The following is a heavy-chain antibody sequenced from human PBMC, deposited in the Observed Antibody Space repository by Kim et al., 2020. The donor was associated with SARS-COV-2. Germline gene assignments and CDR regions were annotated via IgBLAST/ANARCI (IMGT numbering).Heavy chain of an antibody. V-gene: IGHV1-24*01. CDR2: FDPEDGET. CDR1: GYTLTELS. CDR3: ATPHYYGSGSYYANWFDP. J-gene: IGHJ5*02. Sequence: ASVKVSCKVSGYTLTELSMHWVRQAPGKGLEWMGGFDPEDGETIYAQKFQGRVTMTEDTSTDTAYMELSSLRSEDTAVYYCATPHYYGSGSYYANWFDPWGQGTLVTVSS. D-gene: IGHD3-10*01.